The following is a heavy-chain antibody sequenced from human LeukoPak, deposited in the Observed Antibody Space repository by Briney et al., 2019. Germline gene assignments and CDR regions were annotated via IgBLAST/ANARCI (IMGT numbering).Heavy chain of an antibody. Sequence: GGSLRLSGAASGFTFSDYYMSWIRQAPGKGLEWVSYISSRGSTIYYADSVKGRFTISRDNAKNSLYLQINSLRAEDTAVYYCARVDYYDTLVDYWGQGTLVTVSS. J-gene: IGHJ4*02. CDR3: ARVDYYDTLVDY. V-gene: IGHV3-11*04. CDR1: GFTFSDYY. D-gene: IGHD3-22*01. CDR2: ISSRGSTI.